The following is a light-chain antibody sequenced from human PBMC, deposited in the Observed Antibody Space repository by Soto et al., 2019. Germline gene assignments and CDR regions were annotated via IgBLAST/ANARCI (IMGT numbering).Light chain of an antibody. Sequence: MTQSPATLSASVGDRVTITCRASQSISTWLAWYQQKPGKAPNLLIYKASSLASGVPSRFSGSGSGTEFTLTISSLQPDDFATYYCQQYDSYSWTFGQGTKVEIK. V-gene: IGKV1-5*03. J-gene: IGKJ1*01. CDR2: KAS. CDR3: QQYDSYSWT. CDR1: QSISTW.